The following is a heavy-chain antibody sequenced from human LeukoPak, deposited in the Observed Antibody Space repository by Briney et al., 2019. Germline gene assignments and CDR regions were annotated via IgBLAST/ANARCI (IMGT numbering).Heavy chain of an antibody. D-gene: IGHD4-17*01. CDR3: ASDVTATVTTNWFDP. J-gene: IGHJ5*02. Sequence: PVKVSCKASGGTFSSYAISWVRQAPGQGLEWMGRIIPILGIANYAQKFQGRVTITADKSTSTAYMELSSLRSEDTAVYYCASDVTATVTTNWFDPWGQGTLVTVSS. CDR1: GGTFSSYA. V-gene: IGHV1-69*04. CDR2: IIPILGIA.